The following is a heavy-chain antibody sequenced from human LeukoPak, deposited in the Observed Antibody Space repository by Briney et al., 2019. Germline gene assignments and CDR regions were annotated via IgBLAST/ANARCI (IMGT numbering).Heavy chain of an antibody. J-gene: IGHJ4*02. CDR1: GFTFSSYG. CDR2: IRYDGSNK. Sequence: GGSLRLSCAASGFTFSSYGMHWVRQVPGKGLEWVAFIRYDGSNKYCADSVKGRFTISRDNSKNTLYLQMNSLRAEDTAVYYCAKDLIRRHYYGSGSPIDYWGQGTLVTVSS. V-gene: IGHV3-30*02. D-gene: IGHD3-10*01. CDR3: AKDLIRRHYYGSGSPIDY.